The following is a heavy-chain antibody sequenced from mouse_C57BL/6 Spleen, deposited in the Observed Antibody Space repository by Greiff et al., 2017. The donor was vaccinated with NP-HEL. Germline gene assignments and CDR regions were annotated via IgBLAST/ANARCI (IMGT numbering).Heavy chain of an antibody. CDR1: GFTFSSYG. CDR3: ASLDYYGSSYGYFDV. V-gene: IGHV5-6*01. Sequence: EVQVVESGGDLVKPGGSLKLSCAASGFTFSSYGMSWVRQTPDKRLEWVATISSGGSYTYYPDSVKGRFTISRDNAKNTLYLQMSSLKSEDTAMYYGASLDYYGSSYGYFDVWGTGTTVTVSS. CDR2: ISSGGSYT. D-gene: IGHD1-1*01. J-gene: IGHJ1*03.